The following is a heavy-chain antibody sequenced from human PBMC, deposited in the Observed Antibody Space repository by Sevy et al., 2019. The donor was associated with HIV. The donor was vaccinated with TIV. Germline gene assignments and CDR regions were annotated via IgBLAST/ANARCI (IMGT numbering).Heavy chain of an antibody. CDR1: GFTFSSYG. CDR3: ASDILTGSDY. J-gene: IGHJ4*02. D-gene: IGHD3-9*01. V-gene: IGHV3-30*02. Sequence: GGCLRLSCAASGFTFSSYGFHWVRQAPGKGLEWVSFIFHDGSDEYYADFVKGRFTISRDNSKSTLYLQMNSLRTEDTAVYYCASDILTGSDYWGQGTLVTVSS. CDR2: IFHDGSDE.